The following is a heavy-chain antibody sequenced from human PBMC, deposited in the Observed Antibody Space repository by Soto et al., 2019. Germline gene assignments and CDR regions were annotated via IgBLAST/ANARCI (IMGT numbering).Heavy chain of an antibody. CDR2: NSWDSSNI. V-gene: IGHV3-9*01. D-gene: IGHD3-22*01. Sequence: EVQLVESGGGLAQPGRSLRLSCAASGFTFDDYAMQWVRQAPGKGLEWVTGNSWDSSNIGYADIVKGRFTLARDNAKKSLYLQMNSLRTEDTALYYCGKVGGADSSGPFQHWGQGNLGTVAS. J-gene: IGHJ1*01. CDR3: GKVGGADSSGPFQH. CDR1: GFTFDDYA.